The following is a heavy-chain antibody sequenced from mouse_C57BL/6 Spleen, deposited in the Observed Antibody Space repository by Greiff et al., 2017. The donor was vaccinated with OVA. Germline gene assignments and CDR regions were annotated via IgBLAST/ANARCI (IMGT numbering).Heavy chain of an antibody. V-gene: IGHV1-54*01. J-gene: IGHJ2*01. Sequence: QVQLQQSGAELVRPGTSVKVSCKASGYAFTNYLIEWVKQRPGQGLEWIGVINPGSGGTNYNEKFKGKATLTADKSSSTAYMQRSSLTSEDSAVYFCARDYGNYRYFDYWGQGTTLTVSS. D-gene: IGHD2-1*01. CDR1: GYAFTNYL. CDR2: INPGSGGT. CDR3: ARDYGNYRYFDY.